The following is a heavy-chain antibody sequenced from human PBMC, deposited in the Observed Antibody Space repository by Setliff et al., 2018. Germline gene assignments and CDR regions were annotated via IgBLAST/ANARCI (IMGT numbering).Heavy chain of an antibody. D-gene: IGHD6-6*01. Sequence: PSETLSLTCTVSGGSISSSSYYWGWIRQPPGKGLEWIGSIYYSGSTYYNPSLKSRVTISVDTSKNQFSLKLSSVTAADTAVYYCARHPSRRQLVGDYYYYYYMDVWGKGTTVTVSS. CDR3: ARHPSRRQLVGDYYYYYYMDV. V-gene: IGHV4-39*01. CDR2: IYYSGST. CDR1: GGSISSSSYY. J-gene: IGHJ6*03.